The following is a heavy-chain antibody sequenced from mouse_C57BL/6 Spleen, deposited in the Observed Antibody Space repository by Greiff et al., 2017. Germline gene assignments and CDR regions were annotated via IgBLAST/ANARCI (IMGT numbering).Heavy chain of an antibody. CDR2: IYPGDGDT. V-gene: IGHV1-82*01. CDR3: AKITTVVAEGWYFDV. Sequence: VQVVESGPELVKPGASVKISCKASGYAFSSSWMNWVKQRPGKGLEWIGRIYPGDGDTNYNGKFKGKATLTADKSSSTAYMQLSSLTSEDSAVYFCAKITTVVAEGWYFDVWGTGTTVTVSS. CDR1: GYAFSSSW. J-gene: IGHJ1*03. D-gene: IGHD1-1*01.